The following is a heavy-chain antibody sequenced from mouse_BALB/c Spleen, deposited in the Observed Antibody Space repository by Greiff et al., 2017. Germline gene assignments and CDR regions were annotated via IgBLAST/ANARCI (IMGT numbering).Heavy chain of an antibody. CDR3: ARPTGTGAMDY. CDR2: IWAGGST. D-gene: IGHD4-1*02. CDR1: GFSLTSYG. Sequence: VQGVESGPGLVAPSQSLSITCTVSGFSLTSYGVHWVRQPPGKGLEWLGVIWAGGSTNYNSALMSRLSISKDNSKSQVFLKMNSLQTDDTAMYYCARPTGTGAMDYWGQGTSVTVSS. V-gene: IGHV2-9*02. J-gene: IGHJ4*01.